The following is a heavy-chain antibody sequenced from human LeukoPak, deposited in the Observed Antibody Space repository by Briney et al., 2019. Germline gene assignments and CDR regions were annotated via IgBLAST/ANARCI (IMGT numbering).Heavy chain of an antibody. CDR3: ARGSPYYDSSGYYYFQH. J-gene: IGHJ1*01. CDR1: GGTFSGYY. CDR2: INHSGNT. Sequence: SETLSLTCAVYGGTFSGYYWSWIRQPPGKGLEWIGEINHSGNTNYNPSLKSRVTISVDTSKNQFSLKLSSVTAADTAVYYCARGSPYYDSSGYYYFQHWGQGTLVTVSS. V-gene: IGHV4-34*01. D-gene: IGHD3-22*01.